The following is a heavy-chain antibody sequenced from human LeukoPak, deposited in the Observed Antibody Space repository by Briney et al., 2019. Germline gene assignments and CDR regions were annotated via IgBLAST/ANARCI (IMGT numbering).Heavy chain of an antibody. CDR1: GYTFTSYG. D-gene: IGHD3-10*01. J-gene: IGHJ6*02. CDR3: ARDEGIVETARRYYDYYGLDV. Sequence: ASVKVSCKASGYTFTSYGISWVRQAPGQGVERMGWISAYNGNTSYAQKLQGRVTMTTDTSTSTAYMELRSLRSDDTAVYYCARDEGIVETARRYYDYYGLDVWGQGTTVTVSS. CDR2: ISAYNGNT. V-gene: IGHV1-18*01.